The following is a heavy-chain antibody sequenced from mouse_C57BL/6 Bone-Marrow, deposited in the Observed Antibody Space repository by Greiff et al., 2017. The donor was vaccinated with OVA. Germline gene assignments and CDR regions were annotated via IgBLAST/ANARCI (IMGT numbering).Heavy chain of an antibody. V-gene: IGHV10-3*01. D-gene: IGHD2-3*01. CDR2: IRSKSSNYAT. J-gene: IGHJ1*03. CDR3: VREGWLIPYWYFDV. Sequence: EVMLVESGGGLVQPKGSLKLSCAASGFTFNTYAMHWVRQAPGKGLEWVARIRSKSSNYATYYADSVKDRFTISRDESQSMLYLQMNNLKTEDTAMYYCVREGWLIPYWYFDVWGTGTTVTVSS. CDR1: GFTFNTYA.